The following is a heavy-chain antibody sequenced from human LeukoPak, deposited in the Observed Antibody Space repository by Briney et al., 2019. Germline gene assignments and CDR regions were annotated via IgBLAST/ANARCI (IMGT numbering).Heavy chain of an antibody. D-gene: IGHD4/OR15-4a*01. CDR1: GFTFSRYW. CDR3: ARDVDYANPRHDY. V-gene: IGHV3-7*01. CDR2: IKQDGSEK. J-gene: IGHJ4*02. Sequence: GGSLRLSCAASGFTFSRYWMSWVRQAPGKGLEWVANIKQDGSEKYYVDSVKGRFTISRDNAKNSLYLQMNSLRAEDTAVYYCARDVDYANPRHDYWGQGTLVTVSS.